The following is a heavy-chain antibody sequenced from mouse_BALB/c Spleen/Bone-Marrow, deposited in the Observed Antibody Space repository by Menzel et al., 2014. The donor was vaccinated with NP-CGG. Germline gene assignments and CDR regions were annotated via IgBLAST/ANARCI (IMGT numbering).Heavy chain of an antibody. CDR2: ISSGSITI. V-gene: IGHV5-17*02. Sequence: EVQVVESGGGLVQPGGSRKLSCSASGFSFSSFGMHWVRPAPEKGLEWVAYISSGSITIFYADTVKGRFTISRDNPKNTLFLQMTSLRSEDTAMYYCTRGGNWEDFDYWGQGTTLTVSS. D-gene: IGHD4-1*01. J-gene: IGHJ2*01. CDR1: GFSFSSFG. CDR3: TRGGNWEDFDY.